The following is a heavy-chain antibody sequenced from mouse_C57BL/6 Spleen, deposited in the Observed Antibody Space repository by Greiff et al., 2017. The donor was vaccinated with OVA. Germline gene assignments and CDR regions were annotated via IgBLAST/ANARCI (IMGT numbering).Heavy chain of an antibody. CDR2: IYPGSGNT. J-gene: IGHJ3*01. Sequence: QVQLQQSGPELVKPGASVKISCKASGYSFTSYYIHWVKQRPGQGLEWIGWIYPGSGNTKYNEKFKGKATLTADTSSSTAYMQLSSLTSEDSAVYYCARGGNSNWFAYWGQGTLVTVSA. D-gene: IGHD2-5*01. V-gene: IGHV1-66*01. CDR3: ARGGNSNWFAY. CDR1: GYSFTSYY.